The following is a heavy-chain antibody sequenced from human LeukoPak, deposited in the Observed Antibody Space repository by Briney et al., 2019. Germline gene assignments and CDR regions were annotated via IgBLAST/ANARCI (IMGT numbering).Heavy chain of an antibody. D-gene: IGHD3-22*01. J-gene: IGHJ5*02. CDR3: SHRRDSSGYQYRWWFAP. CDR1: GFSLTTSGVG. CDR2: INWDDQK. Sequence: SGPTLVNPTQTLTLTCTFSGFSLTTSGVGVGWIRQPTGKALEWLALINWDDQKVYSPSLQSRLSITKDTSKNQVVLTMTNVDPVDTATYYCSHRRDSSGYQYRWWFAPWGQGTLVTVSS. V-gene: IGHV2-5*02.